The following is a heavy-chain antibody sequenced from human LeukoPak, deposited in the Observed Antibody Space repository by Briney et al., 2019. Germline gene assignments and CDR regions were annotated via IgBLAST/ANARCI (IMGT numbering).Heavy chain of an antibody. V-gene: IGHV3-74*01. Sequence: GGSLRLSCAASGFTFSSYWMHWVRQVPGKGLVWVAHINNPGTGTTYADTVKGRFTISRDNAKNTLYLQMNSLRADDTAMYYCARGSGGFDYWGQGTLITVSS. D-gene: IGHD3-3*01. CDR3: ARGSGGFDY. CDR2: INNPGTGT. CDR1: GFTFSSYW. J-gene: IGHJ4*02.